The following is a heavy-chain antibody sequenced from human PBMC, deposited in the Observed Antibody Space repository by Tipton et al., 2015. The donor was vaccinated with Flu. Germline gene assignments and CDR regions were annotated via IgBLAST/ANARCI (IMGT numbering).Heavy chain of an antibody. CDR2: IYYSGTT. CDR3: ARHSRTRPFAL. V-gene: IGHV4-59*08. CDR1: NGSIISYY. J-gene: IGHJ4*02. Sequence: TLSLTCTVSNGSIISYYWSWIRQPPGKGLEWIGYIYYSGTTDYNPSLKSRVSISVDTSTNQFSLRLRSVTAADTAVYYCARHSRTRPFALWGQGSLVTVSS. D-gene: IGHD3-16*01.